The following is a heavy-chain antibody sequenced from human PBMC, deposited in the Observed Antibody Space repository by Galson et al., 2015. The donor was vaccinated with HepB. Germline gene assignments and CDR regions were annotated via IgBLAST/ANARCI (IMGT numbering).Heavy chain of an antibody. CDR2: IKSKTDGGTT. CDR1: GFTFSNAW. D-gene: IGHD3-22*01. CDR3: TTEGTYYYDSSGYGDAFDI. V-gene: IGHV3-15*01. Sequence: SLRLSCAASGFTFSNAWMSWVRQAPGKGLEWVGRIKSKTDGGTTDYAAPVKGRFTISRDDSKNTLYLRMNSLKTEDTAVYYCTTEGTYYYDSSGYGDAFDIWGQGTMVTVSS. J-gene: IGHJ3*02.